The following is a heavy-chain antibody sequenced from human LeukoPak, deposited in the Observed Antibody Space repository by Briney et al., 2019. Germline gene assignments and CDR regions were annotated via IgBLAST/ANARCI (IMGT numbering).Heavy chain of an antibody. V-gene: IGHV3-30*02. Sequence: GGSLRLSCAASGFTFSSYGMHWVRQAPGKGLEWVTFIRYDGNKYYADSVKGRFTISRDNSKNTLYLQMNSLRAEDTAVYYCAKDAVLWFGEYMAEVAFDYWGQGTLVTVSS. CDR1: GFTFSSYG. CDR2: IRYDGNK. CDR3: AKDAVLWFGEYMAEVAFDY. D-gene: IGHD3-10*01. J-gene: IGHJ4*02.